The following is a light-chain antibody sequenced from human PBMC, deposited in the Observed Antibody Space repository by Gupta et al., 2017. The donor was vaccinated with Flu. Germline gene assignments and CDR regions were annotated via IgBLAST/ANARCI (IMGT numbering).Light chain of an antibody. Sequence: SYALTQPPSVSVAPGQTARMTCGGTNIGSKSVHWYQQKPGQPLVVVVYADSDRPSGIPERFSGSHSGNTANLTISRVDAGDEADYYCQVWDGGRDDSGLFGGGTKLTVL. V-gene: IGLV3-21*02. CDR2: ADS. CDR3: QVWDGGRDDSGL. J-gene: IGLJ2*01. CDR1: NIGSKS.